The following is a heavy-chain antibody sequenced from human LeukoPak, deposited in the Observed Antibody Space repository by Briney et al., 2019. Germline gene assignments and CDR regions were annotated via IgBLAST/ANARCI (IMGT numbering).Heavy chain of an antibody. CDR2: IYTSGST. CDR3: ARVLPRGSVGWYSGTPYYYMDV. D-gene: IGHD6-19*01. CDR1: GGSISSYY. J-gene: IGHJ6*03. V-gene: IGHV4-4*07. Sequence: SETLSLTCTVSGGSISSYYWSWIRQPAGKGLEWIGRIYTSGSTNYNPSLKSRVTISVDTSKNQFSLKLSSVTAADTAVYYCARVLPRGSVGWYSGTPYYYMDVWGKGTTVTISS.